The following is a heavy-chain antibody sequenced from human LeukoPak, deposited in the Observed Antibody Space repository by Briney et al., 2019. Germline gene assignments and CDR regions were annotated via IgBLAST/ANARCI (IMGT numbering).Heavy chain of an antibody. V-gene: IGHV4-61*02. Sequence: SETLSLTCTVSGGSISSGSYYWSWIRQPAGKGLEWIGRIYTSGSTNYNPSLKSRVTISVDTSKNQFSLKLSSVTAADTAVYYCASLSSAGATRVWGLDYWGQGTLVTVSS. CDR2: IYTSGST. D-gene: IGHD1-26*01. J-gene: IGHJ4*02. CDR3: ASLSSAGATRVWGLDY. CDR1: GGSISSGSYY.